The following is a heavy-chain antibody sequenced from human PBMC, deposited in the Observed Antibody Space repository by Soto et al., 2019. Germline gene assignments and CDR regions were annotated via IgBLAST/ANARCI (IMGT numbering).Heavy chain of an antibody. Sequence: GGSLRLSCAASGFTFSSYDMHWVRQAPGKGLEWVAVISYDGSNKYYADYVKGRFTISRDNSKNTLYLQMNSLRAEDTAVYYCAKDRWVTSYYFDFWGQGTLVTVSS. J-gene: IGHJ4*02. CDR2: ISYDGSNK. CDR1: GFTFSSYD. D-gene: IGHD5-18*01. V-gene: IGHV3-30*18. CDR3: AKDRWVTSYYFDF.